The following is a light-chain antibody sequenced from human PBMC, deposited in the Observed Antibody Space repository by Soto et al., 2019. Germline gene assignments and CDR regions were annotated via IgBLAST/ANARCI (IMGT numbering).Light chain of an antibody. Sequence: DIQMTQSPSTLSAFVGDTVTITCRASQSISHWLAWYQQRPGRAPKLLTYDASSLESGVPSRFSGSGSGTEFTLTISSLQPDDFATYYCQQYSAYPYTFGQGTKVDIK. J-gene: IGKJ2*01. V-gene: IGKV1-5*01. CDR1: QSISHW. CDR3: QQYSAYPYT. CDR2: DAS.